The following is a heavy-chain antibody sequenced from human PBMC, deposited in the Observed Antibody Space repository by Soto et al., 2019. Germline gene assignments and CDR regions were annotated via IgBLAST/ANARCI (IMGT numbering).Heavy chain of an antibody. D-gene: IGHD2-2*01. J-gene: IGHJ5*02. CDR3: ASRCSSTSCYASTDWFDP. CDR2: IIPIFGTA. V-gene: IGHV1-69*06. CDR1: GGTFSSYA. Sequence: QVQLVQSGAEVKKPGSSVKVSCKASGGTFSSYAISWVRQAPGQGLEWMGGIIPIFGTANYAQKFQGRVTITADTSTSTAYMELSSLSSEDTAVYYCASRCSSTSCYASTDWFDPWGQGTLVTVSS.